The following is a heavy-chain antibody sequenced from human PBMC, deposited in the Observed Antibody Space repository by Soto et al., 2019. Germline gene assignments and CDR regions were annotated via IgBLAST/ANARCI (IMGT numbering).Heavy chain of an antibody. D-gene: IGHD2-8*01. V-gene: IGHV3-23*01. CDR2: ISGSADST. J-gene: IGHJ6*02. Sequence: EVQLLESGGGFIHPGGSLRLSCAASGFSFSSFPMNWVRQAPGKGLEWVSIISGSADSTFYADSVKGRFTISRDNSKSTLYLQINSLRAEDTAVYYCAKTRGAMIYAISVYGMDVWGQGTTVTVSS. CDR3: AKTRGAMIYAISVYGMDV. CDR1: GFSFSSFP.